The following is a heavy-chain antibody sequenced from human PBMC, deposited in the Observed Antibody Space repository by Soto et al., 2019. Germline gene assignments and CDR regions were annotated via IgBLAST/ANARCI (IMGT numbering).Heavy chain of an antibody. V-gene: IGHV1-58*01. J-gene: IGHJ4*02. D-gene: IGHD6-13*01. CDR3: AAFSRGYSSSWNFDY. CDR1: GFTFTSSA. CDR2: IVVGSGNT. Sequence: ASVKVSCKASGFTFTSSAVQWVRQARGQRLEWIGWIVVGSGNTNYAQKFQERVTIHRDMSTSTAYMELSSLRSEDTAVYYCAAFSRGYSSSWNFDYWGQGTLVTVSS.